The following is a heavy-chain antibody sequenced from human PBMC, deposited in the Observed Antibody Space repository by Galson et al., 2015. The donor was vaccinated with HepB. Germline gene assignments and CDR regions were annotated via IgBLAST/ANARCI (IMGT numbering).Heavy chain of an antibody. CDR3: ASALTGTTPAAFDI. CDR2: IIPIFGTA. Sequence: SVKVSCKASGGTFSSYAISWVRQAPGQGLEWMGGIIPIFGTANYAQKFQGRVTITADESTSTAYMELSSLRSEDTAVYYCASALTGTTPAAFDIWGQGTMVTVSS. V-gene: IGHV1-69*13. J-gene: IGHJ3*02. CDR1: GGTFSSYA. D-gene: IGHD1-20*01.